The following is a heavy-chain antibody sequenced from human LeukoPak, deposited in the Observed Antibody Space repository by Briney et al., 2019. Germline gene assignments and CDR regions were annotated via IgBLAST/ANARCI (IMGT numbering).Heavy chain of an antibody. Sequence: GGSLRLSCAASGFTFSTYWMTWVRQAPGKVLECVAKINEDGSEKHYVDSVKGRFTISRDNARNSLSLQMNNLRAEDTAVYYCARDYTGGWNDYWGQGTLVTVSS. CDR2: INEDGSEK. V-gene: IGHV3-7*01. CDR3: ARDYTGGWNDY. J-gene: IGHJ4*02. CDR1: GFTFSTYW. D-gene: IGHD7-27*01.